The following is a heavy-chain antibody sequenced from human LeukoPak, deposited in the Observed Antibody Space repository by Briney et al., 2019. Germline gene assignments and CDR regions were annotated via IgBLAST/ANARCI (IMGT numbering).Heavy chain of an antibody. CDR3: ARDRRYYFDP. D-gene: IGHD3-16*01. CDR1: GGSFSGYY. J-gene: IGHJ5*02. V-gene: IGHV4-34*01. CDR2: INHSGST. Sequence: PSEILSLTCAVYGGSFSGYYWSWIRQPPGKGLEWIGEINHSGSTNYNPSLKSRVTISVDTSKNQFSLKLSSVTAADTAVYYCARDRRYYFDPWGQGTLVTVSS.